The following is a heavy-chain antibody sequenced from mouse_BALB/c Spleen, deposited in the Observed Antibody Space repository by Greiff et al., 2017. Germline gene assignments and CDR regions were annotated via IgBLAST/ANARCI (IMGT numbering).Heavy chain of an antibody. J-gene: IGHJ2*01. V-gene: IGHV1-82*01. CDR3: ARDYGYYFDY. Sequence: QVQLKESGPELVKPGASVKISCKASGYAFSSSWMNWVKQRPGQGLEWIGRIYPGDGDTNYNGKFKGKATLTADKSSSTAYMQLSSLTSVDSAVYFCARDYGYYFDYWGQGTTLTVSS. CDR1: GYAFSSSW. CDR2: IYPGDGDT. D-gene: IGHD1-2*01.